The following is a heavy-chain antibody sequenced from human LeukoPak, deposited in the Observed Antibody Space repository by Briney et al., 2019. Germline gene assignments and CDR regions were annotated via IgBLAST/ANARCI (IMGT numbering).Heavy chain of an antibody. CDR2: ISGSGADT. J-gene: IGHJ4*02. CDR1: GLTVSTNH. D-gene: IGHD5-18*01. V-gene: IGHV3-23*01. CDR3: AKTHSYSYGAFDY. Sequence: PGGSLRLSCAASGLTVSTNHMTWVRQAPGKGLEWVSGISGSGADTHYADSVKGRFTISRDNSKNTLYLQVNSLRAEDTAVYYCAKTHSYSYGAFDYWGQGTLITVSS.